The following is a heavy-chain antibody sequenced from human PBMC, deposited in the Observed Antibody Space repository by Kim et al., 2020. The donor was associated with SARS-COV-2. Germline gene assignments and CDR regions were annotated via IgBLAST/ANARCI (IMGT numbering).Heavy chain of an antibody. CDR2: IGSSGSYT. D-gene: IGHD1-1*01. Sequence: GGSLRLSCAASGFTFSDYYMSWIRQAPGKGREWVSYIGSSGSYTDYAEPVKGRFTISTDNAKNSLYLQMNNLTAEATAIYYCARDGKVVLNGMAFWGRGT. CDR1: GFTFSDYY. J-gene: IGHJ6*02. V-gene: IGHV3-11*06. CDR3: ARDGKVVLNGMAF.